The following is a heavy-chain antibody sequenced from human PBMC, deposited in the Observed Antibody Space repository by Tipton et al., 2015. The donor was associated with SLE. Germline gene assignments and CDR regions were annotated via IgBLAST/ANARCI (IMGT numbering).Heavy chain of an antibody. CDR2: IYHSGST. CDR3: AGQSGVWFGEFDY. CDR1: GGSISSGDYY. V-gene: IGHV4-30-2*01. J-gene: IGHJ4*02. Sequence: TLSLTCTVSGGSISSGDYYWSWIRQPPGKGLEWIGYIYHSGSTNYNPSLKSRVTISVDKSKNHFSLRLTSVTAADTAVYYCAGQSGVWFGEFDYWGQGALVTVSS. D-gene: IGHD3-10*01.